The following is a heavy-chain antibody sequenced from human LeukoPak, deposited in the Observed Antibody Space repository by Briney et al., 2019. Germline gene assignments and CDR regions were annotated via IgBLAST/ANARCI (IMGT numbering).Heavy chain of an antibody. CDR3: ARAACSGGSCYYYYYYYMDV. J-gene: IGHJ6*03. D-gene: IGHD2-15*01. CDR2: ISSSGSTI. CDR1: GFTFSRYS. V-gene: IGHV3-48*04. Sequence: GGSLRLSCAASGFTFSRYSMNWVRQAPGKGLEWVSYISSSGSTIYYADSVKGRFTISRDNAKNSLYLQMNSLRAEDTAVYYCARAACSGGSCYYYYYYYMDVWGKGTTVTISS.